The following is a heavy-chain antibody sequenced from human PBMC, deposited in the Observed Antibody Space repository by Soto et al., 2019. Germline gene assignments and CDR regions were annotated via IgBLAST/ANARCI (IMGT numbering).Heavy chain of an antibody. J-gene: IGHJ3*02. V-gene: IGHV3-23*01. Sequence: GGSLRLSCAASGFTFSSYAMSWVRQAPGKGLEWVSAISGSGGSTYYADSVKGRFTISRDNSKNTLYLQMNSLRAEDTAVYYCAKDGGYYYDSSGYEDAFDIWGQGTMVTVSS. CDR1: GFTFSSYA. D-gene: IGHD3-22*01. CDR3: AKDGGYYYDSSGYEDAFDI. CDR2: ISGSGGST.